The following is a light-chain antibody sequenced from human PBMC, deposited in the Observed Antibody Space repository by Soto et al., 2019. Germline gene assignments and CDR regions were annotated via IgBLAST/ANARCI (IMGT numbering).Light chain of an antibody. CDR1: SSDIGGSKY. V-gene: IGLV2-14*01. Sequence: VLTQPASLSGSPGQSITISCTGTSSDIGGSKYVSWYQQHPGKAPKLMIYEVTYRPSGVSDRFSGSKSGNTASLTVSGLQAEDEADYYCSSYTSSGTLYVFGTGTKVTVL. J-gene: IGLJ1*01. CDR3: SSYTSSGTLYV. CDR2: EVT.